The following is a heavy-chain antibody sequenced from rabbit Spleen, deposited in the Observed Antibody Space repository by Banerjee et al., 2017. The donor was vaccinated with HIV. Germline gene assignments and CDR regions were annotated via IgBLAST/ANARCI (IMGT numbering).Heavy chain of an antibody. CDR3: ARDTGSSFSSYGMDL. Sequence: QSLEESGGDLVKPGASLTLTCTASGFSFSNSYYLCWVRQAPGKGLECIACIYAGSGGSTYCASWAKGRFTISKTSSTTVTLQMTSLTAADTATYFCARDTGSSFSSYGMDLWGPGTLVTVS. V-gene: IGHV1S40*01. CDR1: GFSFSNSYY. CDR2: IYAGSGGST. J-gene: IGHJ6*01. D-gene: IGHD8-1*01.